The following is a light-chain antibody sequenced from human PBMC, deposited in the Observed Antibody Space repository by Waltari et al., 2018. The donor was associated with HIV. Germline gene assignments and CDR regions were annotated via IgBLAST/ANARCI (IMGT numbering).Light chain of an antibody. J-gene: IGKJ4*01. CDR3: QQYGSSPLT. CDR2: RAS. Sequence: EIVLTQSPDTLSLSPGARATLSCRASQTITNDQLAWYQQQSDQTPRLLIYRASSRATGIPGRFSGNGSGTDFTLAITRLEPEDFAVYYCQQYGSSPLTFGGGTKVEIK. V-gene: IGKV3-20*01. CDR1: QTITNDQ.